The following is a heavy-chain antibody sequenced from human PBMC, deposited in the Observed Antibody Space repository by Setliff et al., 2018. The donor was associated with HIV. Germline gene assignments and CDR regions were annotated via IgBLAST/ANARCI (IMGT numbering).Heavy chain of an antibody. CDR3: TRHSH. V-gene: IGHV3-73*01. J-gene: IGHJ4*02. CDR1: GFTFSDSA. Sequence: GGSLRLSCVTSGFTFSDSAVHWVRQASGKGLEWVGHIRTKTNNYATTYAASVKGRFIISREDSKNTAYPQMNSLKTDDTAVYYCTRHSHWGQGALVTVSS. CDR2: IRTKTNNYAT.